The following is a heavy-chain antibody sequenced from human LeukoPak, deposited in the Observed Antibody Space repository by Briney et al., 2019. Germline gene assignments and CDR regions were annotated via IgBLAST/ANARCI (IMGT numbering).Heavy chain of an antibody. CDR3: ARESPDAFDI. V-gene: IGHV4-59*01. J-gene: IGHJ3*02. CDR2: ISYSGST. Sequence: SETLSLTCTVSGGSISRYFWSWIRQPPGKGLEWIGYISYSGSTNYNPSLKSRVTISVDTSKNQFSLKLSSVTAADTAVYYCARESPDAFDIWGQGTMVTVSS. CDR1: GGSISRYF.